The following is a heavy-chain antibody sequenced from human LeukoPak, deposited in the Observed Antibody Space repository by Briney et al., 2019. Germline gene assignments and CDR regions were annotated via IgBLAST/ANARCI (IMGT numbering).Heavy chain of an antibody. CDR2: INHSGST. Sequence: KTSETLSLTCAVYGGSFSGYHWSWIRQPPGKGLEWIGEINHSGSTNYNPSLKSRVTISVDTSKNQFSLKLSSVTAADTAVYYCARAGNIVGNWGQGTLVTVSS. J-gene: IGHJ4*02. V-gene: IGHV4-34*01. CDR3: ARAGNIVGN. CDR1: GGSFSGYH. D-gene: IGHD1-26*01.